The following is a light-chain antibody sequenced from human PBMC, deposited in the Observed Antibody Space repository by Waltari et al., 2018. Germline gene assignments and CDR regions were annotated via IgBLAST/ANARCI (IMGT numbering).Light chain of an antibody. CDR3: QSYDRSLNGHVV. V-gene: IGLV1-40*01. CDR2: GNR. Sequence: QSVLTQPPSVSGAPGQTVTISCTGSSSNIGSTYDVHWYQQLPGTAPKLLIYGNRNRPPGVPDRFSGSKPGTSASLAITGLQAEDEADYYCQSYDRSLNGHVVFGGGTKVTVL. CDR1: SSNIGSTYD. J-gene: IGLJ2*01.